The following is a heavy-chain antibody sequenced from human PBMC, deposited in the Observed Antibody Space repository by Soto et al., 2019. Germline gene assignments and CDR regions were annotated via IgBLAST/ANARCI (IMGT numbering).Heavy chain of an antibody. CDR1: GGSFSGYY. D-gene: IGHD5-12*01. J-gene: IGHJ3*02. CDR3: ARGQRIVATIYSAFDI. CDR2: INHSGST. V-gene: IGHV4-34*01. Sequence: SETLSLTCAVYGGSFSGYYWSWIRQPPGKGLEWIGEINHSGSTNYNPSLKSRVTISVDTSKNQFSLKLSSVTAADTAVYYCARGQRIVATIYSAFDIWGQGTIVTVSS.